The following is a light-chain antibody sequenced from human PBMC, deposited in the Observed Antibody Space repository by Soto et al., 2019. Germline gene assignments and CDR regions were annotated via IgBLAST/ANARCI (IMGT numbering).Light chain of an antibody. V-gene: IGLV2-14*01. Sequence: QSVLTQPASVSGSPGQSITISCTGTSSDVGGYNYVSWYQQHPGKAPKLMIYDVSNRPSRVSNRFSGSKSGNTASLTISGLQAYDEADYYSSSYPRSSTLYVVFAEGTKLTVL. CDR3: SSYPRSSTLYVV. CDR2: DVS. J-gene: IGLJ2*01. CDR1: SSDVGGYNY.